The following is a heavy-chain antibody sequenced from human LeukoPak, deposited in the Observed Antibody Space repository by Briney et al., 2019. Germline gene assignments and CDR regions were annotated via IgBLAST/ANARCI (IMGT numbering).Heavy chain of an antibody. V-gene: IGHV3-21*01. D-gene: IGHD1-1*01. CDR1: GFTFSIYE. J-gene: IGHJ4*02. Sequence: GGSLRLSCEASGFTFSIYEVNWVRQAPGKGLEWVSMISGSSSYMHYADSVKGRFTISRDNTNNSVYLQMNSLRAEDTAVYYCARLTGHINYWGQGIMVTVSS. CDR2: ISGSSSYM. CDR3: ARLTGHINY.